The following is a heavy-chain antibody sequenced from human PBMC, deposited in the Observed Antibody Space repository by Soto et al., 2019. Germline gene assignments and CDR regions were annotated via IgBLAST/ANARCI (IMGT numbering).Heavy chain of an antibody. J-gene: IGHJ4*02. D-gene: IGHD3-10*01. CDR1: GFTFSSYA. CDR3: AREGRGVSFDY. CDR2: ISYDGSNK. Sequence: QVQLVESGGGVVQPGRSLRLSCAASGFTFSSYAMHWVRQAPGKGLEWVAVISYDGSNKYYADSVKGRFTISRDNSKNPVYLQMNSLRAEGTSVAYCAREGRGVSFDYGGEGTLVAVSS. V-gene: IGHV3-30-3*01.